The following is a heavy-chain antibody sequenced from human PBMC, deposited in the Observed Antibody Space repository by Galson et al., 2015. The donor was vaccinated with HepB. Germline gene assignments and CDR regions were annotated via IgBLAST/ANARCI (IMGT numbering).Heavy chain of an antibody. D-gene: IGHD6-6*01. CDR1: GFTFSSYA. CDR2: ISYDGSNK. V-gene: IGHV3-30-3*01. CDR3: ARVGSSRGGMDD. Sequence: SLRPSCAASGFTFSSYAMHWVRQAPGKGLEWVAVISYDGSNKYYADSVKGRFTISRDNSKNTLYLQMNSLRAEDTAVYYCARVGSSRGGMDDWGQGTTVTVSS. J-gene: IGHJ6*02.